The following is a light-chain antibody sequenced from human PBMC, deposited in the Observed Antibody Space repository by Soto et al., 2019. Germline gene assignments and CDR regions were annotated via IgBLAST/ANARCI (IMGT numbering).Light chain of an antibody. V-gene: IGLV1-47*01. J-gene: IGLJ3*02. CDR3: VAWDDSLSGVV. CDR1: TSNLGSNF. Sequence: QSVLTQPPSASGTPGQRVTISCSGSTSNLGSNFVYWYQQVPGAAPKLLISRNDQRPSGVPDRFSGSKSGTSASLAISGLRSEDEADYHCVAWDDSLSGVVFGGGTKLTVL. CDR2: RND.